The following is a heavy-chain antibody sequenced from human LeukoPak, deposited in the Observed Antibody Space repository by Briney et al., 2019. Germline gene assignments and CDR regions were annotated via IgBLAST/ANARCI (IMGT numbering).Heavy chain of an antibody. J-gene: IGHJ4*02. CDR2: IYYSGST. Sequence: SETLSLTCTVSGGSISSNYWSWIRQPPGKGLEWIGYIYYSGSTNYNPSLKSRVTISVDTSKNQFSLKLSSVTAADTAVYYCARVEMAAGFDYWGQGTLVTVSS. CDR3: ARVEMAAGFDY. D-gene: IGHD5-24*01. V-gene: IGHV4-59*01. CDR1: GGSISSNY.